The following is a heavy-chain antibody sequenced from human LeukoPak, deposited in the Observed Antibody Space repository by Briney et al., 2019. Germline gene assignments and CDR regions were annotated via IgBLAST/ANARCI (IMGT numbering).Heavy chain of an antibody. D-gene: IGHD2-2*02. Sequence: ASVRVSCKASGYTFTSYDINWVRQATGQGLEWMGWMNPNSGNTGYAQKFQGRVTMTRNTPISTAYMELSSLGSEDTAVYYCARATRDCSSPSCYNYWGQGTLVRVSS. V-gene: IGHV1-8*01. CDR1: GYTFTSYD. J-gene: IGHJ4*02. CDR3: ARATRDCSSPSCYNY. CDR2: MNPNSGNT.